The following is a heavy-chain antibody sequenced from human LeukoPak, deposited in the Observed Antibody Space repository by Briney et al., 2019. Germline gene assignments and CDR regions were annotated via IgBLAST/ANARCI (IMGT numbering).Heavy chain of an antibody. CDR1: GGSISSYY. Sequence: SETPSLTCTVSGGSISSYYWSWIRQPPGKGLEWIGYIYYSGSTNYNPSLKSRVTISVDTSKNQFSLKLSSVTAADTAVYYCARASYDSSGYYYYYFDYWGQGTLVTVSS. D-gene: IGHD3-22*01. CDR2: IYYSGST. V-gene: IGHV4-59*01. J-gene: IGHJ4*02. CDR3: ARASYDSSGYYYYYFDY.